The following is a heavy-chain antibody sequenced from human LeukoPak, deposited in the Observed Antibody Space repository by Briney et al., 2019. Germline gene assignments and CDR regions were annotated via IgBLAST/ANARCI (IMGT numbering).Heavy chain of an antibody. CDR1: GFTFSSYA. CDR2: INHSGST. J-gene: IGHJ6*03. Sequence: GSLRLSCAASGFTFSSYAMSWIRQPPGKGLEWIGEINHSGSTNYSPSLKSRVTISVDTSKNQFSLKLSSVTAADTAVYYCARVPGLQNSYYYYYYMDVWGKGTTVTVSS. D-gene: IGHD4-11*01. V-gene: IGHV4-34*01. CDR3: ARVPGLQNSYYYYYYMDV.